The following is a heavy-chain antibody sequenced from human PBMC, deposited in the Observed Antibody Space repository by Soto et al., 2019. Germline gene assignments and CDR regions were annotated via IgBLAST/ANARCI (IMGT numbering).Heavy chain of an antibody. CDR1: GYTFSSIG. D-gene: IGHD3-10*01. CDR2: ISPYKGNT. Sequence: ASVKVSCKASGYTFSSIGISWVRQAPGQGLEWMGWISPYKGNTHYAQGLQGRVTMTTDTSTSTAYMELRSLRSDDTAVYYCARDLDASASYYTDYWGQGTMVTVYS. J-gene: IGHJ4*02. CDR3: ARDLDASASYYTDY. V-gene: IGHV1-18*01.